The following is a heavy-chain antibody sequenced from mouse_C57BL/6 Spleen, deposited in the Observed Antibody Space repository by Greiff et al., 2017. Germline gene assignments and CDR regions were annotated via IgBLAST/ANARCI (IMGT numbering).Heavy chain of an antibody. Sequence: VQLQQSGAELVKPGASVKLSCKASGYTFTSYWMHWVKQRPGQGLEWIGMIPPNSGSTNYNEKFKSKATLTVDKSSSTAYMQLSSLTSEDSAVXYCARGGYYYGSSDWYFDVWGTGTTVTVSS. CDR3: ARGGYYYGSSDWYFDV. J-gene: IGHJ1*03. CDR2: IPPNSGST. D-gene: IGHD1-1*01. V-gene: IGHV1-64*01. CDR1: GYTFTSYW.